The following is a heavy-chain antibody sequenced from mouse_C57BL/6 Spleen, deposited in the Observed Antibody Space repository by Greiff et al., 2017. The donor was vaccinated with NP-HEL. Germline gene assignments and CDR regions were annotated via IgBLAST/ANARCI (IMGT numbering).Heavy chain of an antibody. V-gene: IGHV1-85*01. CDR2: IYPRDGST. J-gene: IGHJ4*01. D-gene: IGHD1-1*01. CDR3: AREGDGSSYGYYAMDY. Sequence: QVQLKESGPELVKPGASVKLSCKASGYTFTSYDINWVKQRPGQGLEWIGWIYPRDGSTKYNEKFKGKATLTVDTSSSTAYMELHSLTSEDSAVYFCAREGDGSSYGYYAMDYWGQGTSVTVSS. CDR1: GYTFTSYD.